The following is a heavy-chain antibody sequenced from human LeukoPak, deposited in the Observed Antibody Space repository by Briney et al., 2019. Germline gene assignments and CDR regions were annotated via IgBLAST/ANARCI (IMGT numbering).Heavy chain of an antibody. Sequence: ASVKVSCTASGYTFTSYGISWVRKAPGQGLGWMGWISAYNGSTNYAQKLQGRVTMTTDTSTSTAYMELRSLRSDNTAVYYCARDLPGGKYDILTGYLGYYCYYYMDVWGKGTTVTISS. V-gene: IGHV1-18*01. D-gene: IGHD3-9*01. CDR1: GYTFTSYG. CDR3: ARDLPGGKYDILTGYLGYYCYYYMDV. J-gene: IGHJ6*03. CDR2: ISAYNGST.